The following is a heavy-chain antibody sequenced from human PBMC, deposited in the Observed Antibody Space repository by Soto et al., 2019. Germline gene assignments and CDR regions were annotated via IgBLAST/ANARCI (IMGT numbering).Heavy chain of an antibody. CDR3: PRAKTTTIRAFDI. CDR2: ISASGGST. V-gene: IGHV3-23*01. J-gene: IGHJ3*02. CDR1: GVNFSSVA. D-gene: IGHD1-1*01. Sequence: EVQLLESGGGLVQPGGSLRLSCAASGVNFSSVAMTWVRQAPGKGLEWVSGISASGGSTYYVDSVKGQFTIYRDNSKNTLSLQMNSLRAEDTAIYYCPRAKTTTIRAFDIWGRGSMVTVSS.